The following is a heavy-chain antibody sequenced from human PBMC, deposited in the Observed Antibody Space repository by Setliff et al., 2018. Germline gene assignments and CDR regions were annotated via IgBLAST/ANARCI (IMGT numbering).Heavy chain of an antibody. CDR3: VRENHGFNTRAFDI. J-gene: IGHJ3*02. CDR2: IFYSDTA. D-gene: IGHD6-25*01. Sequence: PSETLSLTCTVSGGSIGPHYWSWIWQAPGKGLEWIGHIFYSDTAKYNPSLRSRVTISVDTSKKQFSLNLSSVTAADTAVYYCVRENHGFNTRAFDIWGQGTKVTVSS. CDR1: GGSIGPHY. V-gene: IGHV4-59*11.